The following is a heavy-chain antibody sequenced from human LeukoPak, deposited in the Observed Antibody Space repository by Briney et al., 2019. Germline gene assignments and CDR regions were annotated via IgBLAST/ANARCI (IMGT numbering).Heavy chain of an antibody. CDR1: GFTFSSYA. V-gene: IGHV3-30*02. D-gene: IGHD2-2*01. CDR2: IWYDGSNK. CDR3: AKDCVTSCYQTGY. Sequence: PGGSLRLSCAASGFTFSSYAMHWVRQAPGKGLEWVAVIWYDGSNKYYADSVKGRFTISRDNSKNTLYLQMNSLRAEDTAVYYCAKDCVTSCYQTGYWGQGTLVTVSS. J-gene: IGHJ4*02.